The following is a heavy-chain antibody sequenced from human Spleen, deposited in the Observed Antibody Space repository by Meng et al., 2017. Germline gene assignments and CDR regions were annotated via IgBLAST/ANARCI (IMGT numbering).Heavy chain of an antibody. Sequence: QGQLPQWGAGLLKPSETLSLTRAVYGGSFSGYYWSWIRQPPGKGLEWIGEINHSGSTNYNPSLKSRVTISVDTSKNQFSLKLSSVTAADTAVYYCARLIFDYGGNSGGGTFDYWGQGTLVTVSS. D-gene: IGHD4-23*01. CDR1: GGSFSGYY. J-gene: IGHJ4*02. CDR3: ARLIFDYGGNSGGGTFDY. CDR2: INHSGST. V-gene: IGHV4-34*01.